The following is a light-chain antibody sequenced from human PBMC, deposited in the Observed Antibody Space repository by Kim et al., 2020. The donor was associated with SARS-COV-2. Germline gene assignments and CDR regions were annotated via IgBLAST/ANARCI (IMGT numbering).Light chain of an antibody. J-gene: IGKJ1*01. CDR1: QSISTN. V-gene: IGKV3-15*01. CDR3: QQYYDWPWT. CDR2: TAS. Sequence: EIVMTQSPATLSVSPGDGVTLSCRASQSISTNLGWYQQKPGQAPRLLIYTASTRATGIPARFSGSGSGTEFTLTISSLQSEDFAVYSCQQYYDWPWTFGQGTKLEI.